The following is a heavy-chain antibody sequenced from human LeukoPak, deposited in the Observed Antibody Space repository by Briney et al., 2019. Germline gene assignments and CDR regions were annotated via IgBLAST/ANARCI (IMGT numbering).Heavy chain of an antibody. CDR2: IRYDGSNK. CDR1: GFTFSSYG. Sequence: GGSLRLSCAASGFTFSSYGMHWVRQAPGKGLEWVAFIRYDGSNKYYADSVKGRFTISRDNSKNTLYLQMNSLRDEDTAVYYCAKAPSADHYYDSSGFGNYMDVWGKGTTVTVSS. CDR3: AKAPSADHYYDSSGFGNYMDV. V-gene: IGHV3-30*02. J-gene: IGHJ6*03. D-gene: IGHD3-22*01.